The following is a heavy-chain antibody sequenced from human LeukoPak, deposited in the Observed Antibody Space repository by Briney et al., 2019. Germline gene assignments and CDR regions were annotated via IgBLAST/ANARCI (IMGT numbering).Heavy chain of an antibody. CDR3: ASFGILVSWGAFDI. V-gene: IGHV3-7*01. D-gene: IGHD5/OR15-5a*01. Sequence: GGSLRLSCAASEFTFSNNWMSWVRQAPGKGPEWVASIKEDGSIKYYVDSVKGRLTISRDNAKNSLYLQMSSLRAEDTAVYYCASFGILVSWGAFDIWGQGTMVTVSS. J-gene: IGHJ3*02. CDR1: EFTFSNNW. CDR2: IKEDGSIK.